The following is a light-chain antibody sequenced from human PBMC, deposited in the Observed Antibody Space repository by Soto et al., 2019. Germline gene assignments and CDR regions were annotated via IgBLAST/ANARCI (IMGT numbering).Light chain of an antibody. Sequence: ENVLTQSPGTLSLSPGERATLSCRASQSVSSSYLAWYQQKPGQAPRLLMYGASSRATGIPDRFSGSGSGTDFTLIISILEPEYFAVYYCQQYGRSPPFTFGPGTKVDIK. J-gene: IGKJ3*01. V-gene: IGKV3-20*01. CDR3: QQYGRSPPFT. CDR1: QSVSSSY. CDR2: GAS.